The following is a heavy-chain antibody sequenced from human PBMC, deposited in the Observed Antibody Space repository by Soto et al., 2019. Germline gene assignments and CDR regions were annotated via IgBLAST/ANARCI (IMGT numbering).Heavy chain of an antibody. CDR1: GDSVRGEDFY. J-gene: IGHJ4*02. D-gene: IGHD4-17*01. V-gene: IGHV4-31*03. CDR2: VSYSGHF. Sequence: QVQLHEAGPGLLKPSQPLSLRCPVPGDSVRGEDFYGSWFRQHPGKGLEWIGYVSYSGHFYYNPSLETRVDMAVDASNNQVSLTLTSVTAADTAVYYCARGRVRDYYFDYWGQGTLVSVSS. CDR3: ARGRVRDYYFDY.